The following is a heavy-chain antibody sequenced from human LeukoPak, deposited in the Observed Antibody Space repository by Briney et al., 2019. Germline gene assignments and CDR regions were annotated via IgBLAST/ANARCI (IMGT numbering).Heavy chain of an antibody. CDR1: GFTFSSYS. Sequence: PGVSLRHSCAASGFTFSSYSMNGVRQAPGKGLEWVSSISSSSSYIYYADSVKGRFTISRDISKNTLYLQVNSLRAEDTAVYYCAKGRMAAAGTSCDHWGQGTLVTVSS. CDR2: ISSSSSYI. CDR3: AKGRMAAAGTSCDH. J-gene: IGHJ4*02. V-gene: IGHV3-21*04. D-gene: IGHD6-13*01.